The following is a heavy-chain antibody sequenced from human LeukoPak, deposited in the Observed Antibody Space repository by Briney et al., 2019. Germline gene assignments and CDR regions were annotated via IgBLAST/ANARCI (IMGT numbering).Heavy chain of an antibody. CDR2: IRYDGSNK. J-gene: IGHJ6*03. V-gene: IGHV3-30*02. D-gene: IGHD3-10*01. CDR1: GFTFSSYG. CDR3: AREYRLRNYGLVRGYYYYYYMDV. Sequence: GGSLRLSCAASGFTFSSYGMSWVRQAPGKGLEWVAFIRYDGSNKYYADSVKGRFIISRDNSKNTLYLQMNSLRAEDTAVYYCAREYRLRNYGLVRGYYYYYYMDVWGKGTTVTVSS.